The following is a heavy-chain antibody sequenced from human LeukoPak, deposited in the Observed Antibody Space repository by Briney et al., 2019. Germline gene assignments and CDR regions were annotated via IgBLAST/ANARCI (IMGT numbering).Heavy chain of an antibody. D-gene: IGHD2-15*01. V-gene: IGHV3-23*01. CDR3: AKGPYCSGGSCYFGDLDY. CDR2: ISDSGVST. J-gene: IGHJ4*02. Sequence: GGSLRLSCAASGFTFSSYAMSLVRQPPGKGLEWVLAISDSGVSTYYAYSVNGRFTISRNNSKNTLYLQMNRLTAEDTAVYYCAKGPYCSGGSCYFGDLDYWGQGTLVTVSS. CDR1: GFTFSSYA.